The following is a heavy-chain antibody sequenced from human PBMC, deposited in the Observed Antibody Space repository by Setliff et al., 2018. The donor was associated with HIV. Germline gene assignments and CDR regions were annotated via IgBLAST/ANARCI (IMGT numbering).Heavy chain of an antibody. V-gene: IGHV1-18*01. D-gene: IGHD2-21*01. J-gene: IGHJ4*02. CDR3: ARGDIVVVGLDY. Sequence: ASVKVSCKTSGDLFTSYAFNWVRQAPGQGLEWMGWINTYNGHTNYAEKFQDRVTMTTDTSTRTVYMELRSLRSDDTAVYYCARGDIVVVGLDYWGQGTLVTVSS. CDR1: GDLFTSYA. CDR2: INTYNGHT.